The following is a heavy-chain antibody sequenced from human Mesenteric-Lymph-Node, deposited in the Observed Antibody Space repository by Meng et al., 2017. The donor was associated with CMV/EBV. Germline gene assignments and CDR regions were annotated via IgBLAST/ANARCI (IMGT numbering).Heavy chain of an antibody. Sequence: GESLKISCAASGFTFSTYSMNWVRQAPGKGLERVSSISSSGTYINYADSVKGRFTISRDNAKNSLSLQMSTLRAEDTAVYYCARETILIVPAAVNSDYYYYAMDVWGQGTTVTVSS. CDR2: ISSSGTYI. V-gene: IGHV3-21*01. J-gene: IGHJ6*02. CDR1: GFTFSTYS. CDR3: ARETILIVPAAVNSDYYYYAMDV. D-gene: IGHD2-2*01.